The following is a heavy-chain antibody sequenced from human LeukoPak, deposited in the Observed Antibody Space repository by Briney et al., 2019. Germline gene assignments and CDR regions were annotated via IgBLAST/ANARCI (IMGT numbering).Heavy chain of an antibody. V-gene: IGHV1-18*01. Sequence: GASVKVSCKASGYTFSKFGISWVRQAPGQGLEWMGWISGNNDNPNYGQKFQGRLTVTTDSSTNTAYMELRNLRSDDTAVYYCARDWTSTDDYWGQGTLVTVSS. D-gene: IGHD3/OR15-3a*01. CDR3: ARDWTSTDDY. CDR1: GYTFSKFG. CDR2: ISGNNDNP. J-gene: IGHJ4*02.